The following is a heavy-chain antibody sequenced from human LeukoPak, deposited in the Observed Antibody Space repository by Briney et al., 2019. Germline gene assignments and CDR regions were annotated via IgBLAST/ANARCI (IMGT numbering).Heavy chain of an antibody. Sequence: PSQTLSLTCTVSGGSISSGSCYWSRIRQPAGKGLEWIGRIYTSGSTNYNPSLKSRVTISVASSKNQFSLKLSSVTAADAAVYYCARDGYNFRRFDYWGQGTLVTVSS. CDR3: ARDGYNFRRFDY. V-gene: IGHV4-61*02. CDR1: GGSISSGSCY. CDR2: IYTSGST. D-gene: IGHD5-24*01. J-gene: IGHJ4*02.